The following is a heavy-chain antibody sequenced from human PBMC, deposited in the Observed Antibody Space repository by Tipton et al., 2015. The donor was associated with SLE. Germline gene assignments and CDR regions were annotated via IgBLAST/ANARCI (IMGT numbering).Heavy chain of an antibody. CDR2: IYYSGST. Sequence: TLSLTCTVSGGSISSYYWGWIRQPPGKGLEWIGSIYYSGSTYSNPSLKSRVTISVDMSKNQFSLKLSSVTAADTAVYYCAGGGSGYYPDYWRQATLVTVSS. CDR1: GGSISSYY. V-gene: IGHV4-39*07. D-gene: IGHD3-3*01. J-gene: IGHJ4*02. CDR3: AGGGSGYYPDY.